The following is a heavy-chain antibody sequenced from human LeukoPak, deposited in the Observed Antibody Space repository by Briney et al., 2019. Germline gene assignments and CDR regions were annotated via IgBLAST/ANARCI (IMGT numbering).Heavy chain of an antibody. V-gene: IGHV3-23*01. Sequence: PGGSLRLSCAASGFTFSSNALTWVRQAPGQGLEWVSAVSDTSDTTYYADSVRGRFTISRDNSKNTLYLQMNSLRAEDTAVYYCVREDFDLWGRGTLVTVSS. CDR1: GFTFSSNA. J-gene: IGHJ2*01. CDR3: VREDFDL. CDR2: VSDTSDTT.